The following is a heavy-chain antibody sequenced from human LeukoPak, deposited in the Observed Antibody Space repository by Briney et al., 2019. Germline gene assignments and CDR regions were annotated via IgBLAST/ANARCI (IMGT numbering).Heavy chain of an antibody. CDR3: AKESRTMTDCLGD. CDR1: GFTFSSFV. Sequence: PGGSLRLSCAASGFTFSSFVMHWVRQAPGKGLEWVAVISKDGSDKYYVDSVKGRFAISRDNSRNTLYLQMNSLRAEDTAVYFCAKESRTMTDCLGDWGQGTLVTVSS. D-gene: IGHD3-22*01. J-gene: IGHJ4*02. CDR2: ISKDGSDK. V-gene: IGHV3-30*18.